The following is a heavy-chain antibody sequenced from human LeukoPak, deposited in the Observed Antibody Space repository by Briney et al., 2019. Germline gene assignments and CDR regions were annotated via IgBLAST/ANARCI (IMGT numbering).Heavy chain of an antibody. CDR2: ISGSGGST. Sequence: GGSLRLSCAASGFTFSSYAMSWVRQAPGKGLEWVSAISGSGGSTYYADSVKGRFTISRDNSKNTLYLQMNSLRAEDTAVYFCAKTKAVAGTPPWFDPWGQGTLVTVSS. CDR3: AKTKAVAGTPPWFDP. V-gene: IGHV3-23*01. D-gene: IGHD6-19*01. CDR1: GFTFSSYA. J-gene: IGHJ5*02.